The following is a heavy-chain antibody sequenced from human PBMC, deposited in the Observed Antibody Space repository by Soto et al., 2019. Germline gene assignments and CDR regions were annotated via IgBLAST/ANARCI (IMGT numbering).Heavy chain of an antibody. J-gene: IGHJ4*02. D-gene: IGHD7-27*01. CDR2: ISGSGGST. Sequence: GGSLRLSCAASGFTFSSYAMSWVRQAPGKGLEWVSAISGSGGSTYYADSVKGRFTISRDDSRNTLYLQMNSLRAEDTAVYYCERVYANWEWELPGFWGQGTRVTVSS. CDR1: GFTFSSYA. V-gene: IGHV3-23*01. CDR3: ERVYANWEWELPGF.